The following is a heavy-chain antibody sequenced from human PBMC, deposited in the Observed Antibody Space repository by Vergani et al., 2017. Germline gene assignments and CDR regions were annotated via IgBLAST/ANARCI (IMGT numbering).Heavy chain of an antibody. V-gene: IGHV4-61*02. CDR1: GGSIASGTYY. CDR3: ARDYASAIYYANDAFDI. D-gene: IGHD3-22*01. CDR2: VYTGGSA. J-gene: IGHJ3*02. Sequence: QVQLQESGPRLVKPSQTLPLTCTVSGGSIASGTYYWTWIRQPAGKGLEWIGRVYTGGSANYNPSFKSRVTISLDTSRNQFSLNLQSVTAADTAVYYCARDYASAIYYANDAFDIWGRGTKVTVSS.